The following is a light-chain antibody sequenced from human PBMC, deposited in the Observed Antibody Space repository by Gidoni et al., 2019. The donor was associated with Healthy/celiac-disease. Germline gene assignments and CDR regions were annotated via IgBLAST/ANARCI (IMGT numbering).Light chain of an antibody. V-gene: IGLV1-40*01. Sequence: QSVLTQPPSVSGAPGQRVPISCTGSSSNIGAGSDVHWYQQLPGTAPKLLRYGNSNRPSGVPDRFSGSKSGTSASLAITGLQAEDEADYYCQSYDSSLSGYWVFGGGTKLTVL. J-gene: IGLJ3*02. CDR3: QSYDSSLSGYWV. CDR1: SSNIGAGSD. CDR2: GNS.